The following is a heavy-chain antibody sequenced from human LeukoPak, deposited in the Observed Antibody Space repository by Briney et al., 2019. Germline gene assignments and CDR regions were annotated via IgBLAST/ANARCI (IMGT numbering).Heavy chain of an antibody. D-gene: IGHD2-15*01. V-gene: IGHV1-69*01. CDR2: IIPIFGTA. CDR1: GGTFSSYA. CDR3: ARLLEEAYHYGMDV. J-gene: IGHJ6*04. Sequence: SVKVSCKASGGTFSSYAISWVRQAPGQGLEWMGGIIPIFGTANYAQKFQGRVTITADESTSTACMELSSLRSEDAAVYYCARLLEEAYHYGMDVWGKGTTVTVSS.